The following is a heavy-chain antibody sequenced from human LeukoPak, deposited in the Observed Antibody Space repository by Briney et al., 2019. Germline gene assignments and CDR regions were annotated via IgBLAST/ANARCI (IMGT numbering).Heavy chain of an antibody. CDR1: GFTFSSYA. CDR2: VSGSGGST. CDR3: VKASSSSPQYNWFDA. D-gene: IGHD6-6*01. Sequence: GGSLRLSCAASGFTFSSYAMSWVRQAPGKGLEWVSSVSGSGGSTYYADSVKGRFTISRDNSKNTLYLQMNSLRAEDTALYYCVKASSSSPQYNWFDAWGQGTLVTVSS. J-gene: IGHJ5*02. V-gene: IGHV3-23*01.